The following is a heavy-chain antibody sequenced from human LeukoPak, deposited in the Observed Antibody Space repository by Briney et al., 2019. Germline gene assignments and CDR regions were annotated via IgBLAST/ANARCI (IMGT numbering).Heavy chain of an antibody. J-gene: IGHJ6*04. D-gene: IGHD3-9*01. Sequence: ASVKVSCKASGYTFTSYYMHWVRQAPGQGLEWMGIINPSGGSTSYAQKFQGRVTMTRDTSTSTVYMELSSLRSEDTAVYYCARAQGEVYGILTGYYKRDYYYYYGMDVWGKGTTVTVSS. CDR3: ARAQGEVYGILTGYYKRDYYYYYGMDV. V-gene: IGHV1-46*01. CDR2: INPSGGST. CDR1: GYTFTSYY.